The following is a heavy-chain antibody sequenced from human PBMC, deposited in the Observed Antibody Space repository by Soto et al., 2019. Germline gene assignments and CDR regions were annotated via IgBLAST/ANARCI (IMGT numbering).Heavy chain of an antibody. CDR1: GGSISSGGYY. CDR3: ARHPELSPGRFDP. CDR2: IYYSGST. Sequence: QVQLQESGPGLVKPSQTLSLTCTVSGGSISSGGYYWSWIRQHPGKGLEWIGYIYYSGSTYYNPSLQSRVTISVDTSKNQCSLKLRSVTAAYTAVYYCARHPELSPGRFDPWGQGTLVTVSS. J-gene: IGHJ5*02. V-gene: IGHV4-31*03. D-gene: IGHD1-26*01.